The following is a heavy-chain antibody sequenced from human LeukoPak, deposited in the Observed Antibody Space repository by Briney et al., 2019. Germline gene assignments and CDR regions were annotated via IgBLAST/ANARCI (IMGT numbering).Heavy chain of an antibody. D-gene: IGHD2-15*01. Sequence: YXSWIRQPAGKGLEWIGRIYTSGSTKYNASLKSGGTISVEKCKKQCARRLSSVTAADTAVYYCARGPVVGRGAFDIWGQGTMVTVSS. CDR1: Y. CDR3: ARGPVVGRGAFDI. CDR2: IYTSGST. V-gene: IGHV4-4*07. J-gene: IGHJ3*02.